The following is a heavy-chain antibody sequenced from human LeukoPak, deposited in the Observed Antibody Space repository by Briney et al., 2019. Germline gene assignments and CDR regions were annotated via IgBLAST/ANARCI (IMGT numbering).Heavy chain of an antibody. CDR2: IYYSGST. CDR1: GGSISSYY. V-gene: IGHV4-59*01. D-gene: IGHD3-22*01. Sequence: SETLSLTCTVSGGSISSYYWSWIRQPPGKGLEWIGYIYYSGSTNYNPSLKSRVTISVDTSKNQFSLKLSSVTAADTAVYYCARDASYYDSSGYSLFDIWGPGTMVTGSS. J-gene: IGHJ3*02. CDR3: ARDASYYDSSGYSLFDI.